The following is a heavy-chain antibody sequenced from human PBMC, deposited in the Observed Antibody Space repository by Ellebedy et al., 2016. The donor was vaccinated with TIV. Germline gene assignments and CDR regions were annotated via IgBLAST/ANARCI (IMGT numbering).Heavy chain of an antibody. CDR3: ATQLWNTEF. D-gene: IGHD5-24*01. J-gene: IGHJ4*02. CDR1: ESTFSSYG. Sequence: GESLKISCEASESTFSSYGMSWVRQDPGKGLEWVSSISTTDGTHYADSVKGRFTISRDNPKNKLYLQMNSLRVEDTAVYYCATQLWNTEFWGQGTLVIVSS. CDR2: ISTTDGT. V-gene: IGHV3-23*01.